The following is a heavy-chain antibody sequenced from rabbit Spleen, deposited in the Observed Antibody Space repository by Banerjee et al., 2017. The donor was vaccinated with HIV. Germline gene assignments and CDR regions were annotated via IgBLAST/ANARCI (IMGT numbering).Heavy chain of an antibody. CDR3: ARSVTGSGTYDL. CDR2: ISCGSGDT. CDR1: GFSFSSSYW. Sequence: QSLEESGGDLVKPEGSLTLTCTASGFSFSSSYWMDWVRKAPGKGLEWIGDISCGSGDTYYSSWAKGRFTISKTSSTTVTLQMTSLTVADTTTYFCARSVTGSGTYDLWGQGTLVTVS. V-gene: IGHV1S40*01. J-gene: IGHJ4*01. D-gene: IGHD1-1*01.